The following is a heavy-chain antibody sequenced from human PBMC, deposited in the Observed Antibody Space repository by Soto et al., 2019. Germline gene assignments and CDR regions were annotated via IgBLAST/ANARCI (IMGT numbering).Heavy chain of an antibody. CDR3: ARTLYYGSGSYLGQLYYGMDV. J-gene: IGHJ6*02. CDR1: GGSISSSSYY. D-gene: IGHD3-10*01. V-gene: IGHV4-39*01. CDR2: IYYSGST. Sequence: PSETLSLTCTVSGGSISSSSYYWGWIRQPPGKGLEWIGSIYYSGSTYYNQSLKSRVTISVDTSKNHFSLKLSSVTAADTAVFYCARTLYYGSGSYLGQLYYGMDVWGQGTTVT.